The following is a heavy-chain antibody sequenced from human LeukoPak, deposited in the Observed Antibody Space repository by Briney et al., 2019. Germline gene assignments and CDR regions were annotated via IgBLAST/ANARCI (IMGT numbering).Heavy chain of an antibody. CDR1: GFTFSSYG. V-gene: IGHV3-33*01. Sequence: PGGSLRLPCAASGFTFSSYGMHWVRQAPGKGLEWVAVIWYDGSNKYYADSVKGRFTISRDHSKTTLYLQMNRLRAEDTAVYYCARGSWYWEYFDYWGQGTLVTVSS. D-gene: IGHD6-13*01. CDR3: ARGSWYWEYFDY. J-gene: IGHJ4*02. CDR2: IWYDGSNK.